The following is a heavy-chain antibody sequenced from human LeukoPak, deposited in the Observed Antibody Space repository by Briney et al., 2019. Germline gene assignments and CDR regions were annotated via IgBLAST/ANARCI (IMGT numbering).Heavy chain of an antibody. Sequence: GGSLRLSCAASGFTFSDYYMTWIRQAPGKGLECVSYISSSGSTKYYADSVKGRFTISRDNSKNTLYLQMNSLRAEDTAVYYCAKARVGYCSSTSCYPGVFDYWGQGTLVTVSS. V-gene: IGHV3-11*01. J-gene: IGHJ4*02. CDR3: AKARVGYCSSTSCYPGVFDY. D-gene: IGHD2-2*01. CDR1: GFTFSDYY. CDR2: ISSSGSTK.